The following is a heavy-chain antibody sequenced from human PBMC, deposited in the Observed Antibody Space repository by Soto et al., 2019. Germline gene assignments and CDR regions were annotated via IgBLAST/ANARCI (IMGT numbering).Heavy chain of an antibody. CDR3: ARVMTVQAFDI. CDR1: GYTFTRYG. CDR2: INAGTGQT. V-gene: IGHV1-3*01. D-gene: IGHD4-17*01. Sequence: ASVKVSCKASGYTFTRYGMHWVRQAPGQRLEWMGWINAGTGQTKYSQKLQGRVIITRDTSATTAYMELSSLRSEDTAVYYCARVMTVQAFDIWGQGTIVTVSS. J-gene: IGHJ3*02.